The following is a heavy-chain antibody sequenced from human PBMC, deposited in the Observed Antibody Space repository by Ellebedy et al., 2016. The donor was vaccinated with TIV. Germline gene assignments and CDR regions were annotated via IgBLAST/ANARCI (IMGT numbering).Heavy chain of an antibody. CDR3: GRQYDH. V-gene: IGHV3-74*01. CDR1: GFTFLTYC. Sequence: PGGSLRLSCAASGFTFLTYCFHWVRPSPGKGLVWVSRINGDGSSANYADSVKGRFTISRDNGKNTLYLQMDRLRVGVTAVYYRGRQYDHWGQGSLVTVSS. D-gene: IGHD2-15*01. CDR2: INGDGSSA. J-gene: IGHJ4*02.